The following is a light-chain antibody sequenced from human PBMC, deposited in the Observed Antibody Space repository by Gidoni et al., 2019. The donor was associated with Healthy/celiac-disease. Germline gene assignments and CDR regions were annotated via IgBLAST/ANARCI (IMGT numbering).Light chain of an antibody. CDR2: DAS. V-gene: IGKV3-11*01. J-gene: IGKJ1*01. Sequence: EIVLTQSPATLSLSPGERATLSCRASQSVSSYLAWYQQKPGQAPRLLIYDASNRATGIPARFSGSGSGTDFTLTISSLEPEDFAVYYCQQRSNWPRGTFGQGTKVGNQT. CDR1: QSVSSY. CDR3: QQRSNWPRGT.